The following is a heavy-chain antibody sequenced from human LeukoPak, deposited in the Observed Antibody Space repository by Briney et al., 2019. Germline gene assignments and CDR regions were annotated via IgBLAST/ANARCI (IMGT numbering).Heavy chain of an antibody. CDR2: ISSSGSTI. J-gene: IGHJ6*04. V-gene: IGHV3-48*04. D-gene: IGHD3-10*02. Sequence: PGGSLRLSCAASGFIVSSYGMNWVRQAPGKGLEWVSYISSSGSTIYYADSVKGRFTISRDNAKNSLYLQMNSLRAEDTAVYYCAELGITMIGGVWGKGTTVTISS. CDR3: AELGITMIGGV. CDR1: GFIVSSYG.